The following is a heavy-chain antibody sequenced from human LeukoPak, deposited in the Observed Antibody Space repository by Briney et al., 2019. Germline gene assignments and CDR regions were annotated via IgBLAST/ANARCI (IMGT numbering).Heavy chain of an antibody. D-gene: IGHD3-9*01. CDR2: IYYSGRT. CDR3: ARAPYDILTRLGAFDI. CDR1: VCSISICY. J-gene: IGHJ3*02. V-gene: IGHV4-59*01. Sequence: SETLSLTCTVYVCSISICYWSWLRLPPGRGLEWLGYIYYSGRTNYDHSLKSRVTISVDTSKNKSYLKLSSVTAADTAVYYCARAPYDILTRLGAFDIWGQGTMVTVSS.